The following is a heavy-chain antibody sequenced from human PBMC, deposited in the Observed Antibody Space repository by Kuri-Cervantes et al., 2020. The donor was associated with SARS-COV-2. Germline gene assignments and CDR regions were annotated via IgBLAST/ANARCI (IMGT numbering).Heavy chain of an antibody. Sequence: SVKVSCKASGGTFSSYAISWVRQAPGQGLEWMGRIIPIFGTANYAQKFQGRVTITADESTSTAYMELRSLRSDDTAVYYCARKFWSGYLLDYWGQGTLVTVSS. CDR1: GGTFSSYA. CDR3: ARKFWSGYLLDY. CDR2: IIPIFGTA. D-gene: IGHD3-3*01. V-gene: IGHV1-69*13. J-gene: IGHJ4*02.